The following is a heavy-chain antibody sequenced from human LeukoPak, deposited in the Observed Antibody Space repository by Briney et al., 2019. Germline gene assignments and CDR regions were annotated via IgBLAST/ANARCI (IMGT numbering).Heavy chain of an antibody. Sequence: PGGSLRLSCAASGFTVSSNYMSWVRQAPGKGLEWVSVIYSGGSTYYADSVKGRFTISRDNSKNTLYLQMNSLRAEDTAVYYCARGRASIRGSYYLAVDYWGQGTLVTVSS. V-gene: IGHV3-53*01. CDR1: GFTVSSNY. D-gene: IGHD1-26*01. CDR2: IYSGGST. CDR3: ARGRASIRGSYYLAVDY. J-gene: IGHJ4*02.